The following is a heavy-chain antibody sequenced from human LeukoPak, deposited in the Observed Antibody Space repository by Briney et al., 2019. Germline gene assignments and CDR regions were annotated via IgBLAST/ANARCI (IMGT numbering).Heavy chain of an antibody. CDR1: GFTFSSYS. D-gene: IGHD1-1*01. V-gene: IGHV3-48*04. CDR3: ARQDWKTYYYYMDV. Sequence: GGSLRLSCAASGFTFSSYSMNWVRQAPGKGLEWVSYISSSGSTIYYADSVKGRFTISRDNAKNSLYLQMNSLRAEDTAVYYCARQDWKTYYYYMDVWGKGTTVTVSS. CDR2: ISSSGSTI. J-gene: IGHJ6*03.